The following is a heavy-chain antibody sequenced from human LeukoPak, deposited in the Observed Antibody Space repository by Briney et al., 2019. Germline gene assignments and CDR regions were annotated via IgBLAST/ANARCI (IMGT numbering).Heavy chain of an antibody. V-gene: IGHV4-59*01. J-gene: IGHJ4*02. CDR3: ARDRGLEYSSPFDY. CDR2: IYYSGST. D-gene: IGHD6-6*01. CDR1: GGSISSYY. Sequence: PSETLSLTCTVSGGSISSYYWSWIRQPPGKGLEWIGYIYYSGSTNYNPSLKSRVTILVDTSKNQFSLKLSSVTAADTAVYYCARDRGLEYSSPFDYWGQGTLVTVSS.